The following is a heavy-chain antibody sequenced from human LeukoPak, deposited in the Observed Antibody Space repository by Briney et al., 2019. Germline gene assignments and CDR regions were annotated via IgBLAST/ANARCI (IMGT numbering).Heavy chain of an antibody. Sequence: SETLSLTCTVSGGSISSGGYYCSWIRQHPGKGLEWNGYNYYSGSTYYNPSLKSRVTIAVDTSKNLFPLKLSSVTAADTAVYYCARGGYCSSTSCYRNWFDPWGQGTLVTVSS. V-gene: IGHV4-31*03. CDR1: GGSISSGGYY. CDR3: ARGGYCSSTSCYRNWFDP. CDR2: NYYSGST. D-gene: IGHD2-2*02. J-gene: IGHJ5*02.